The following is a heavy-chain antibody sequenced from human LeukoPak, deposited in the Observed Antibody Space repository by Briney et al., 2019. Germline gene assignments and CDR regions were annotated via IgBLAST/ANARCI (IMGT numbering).Heavy chain of an antibody. V-gene: IGHV3-23*01. CDR2: ITADGGGT. CDR1: GFSFGSSV. D-gene: IGHD4-17*01. CDR3: VKEDHYGDYVQIDY. Sequence: GGSLRLSCAASGFSFGSSVMSWVRQAPGKGLEWVSAITADGGGTNHADPVKGRFTISRDNSKSTLYLQMNSLRAEDTAVYYCVKEDHYGDYVQIDYWGQGTLVTVSP. J-gene: IGHJ4*02.